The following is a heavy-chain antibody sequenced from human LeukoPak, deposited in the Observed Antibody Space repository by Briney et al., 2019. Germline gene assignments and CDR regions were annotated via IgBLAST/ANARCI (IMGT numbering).Heavy chain of an antibody. CDR1: GFTFSDYE. D-gene: IGHD4-17*01. Sequence: GGSLRLSCAASGFTFSDYEMNWVRQAPGKGLEWVSYVSSSGNTIYYADSVKGRFIISKDNAKNSLYLQMNSLRAEDTAVYYCARGPLQRDYGDYGVGFDFWGQGTMVTVSS. J-gene: IGHJ3*01. CDR2: VSSSGNTI. CDR3: ARGPLQRDYGDYGVGFDF. V-gene: IGHV3-48*03.